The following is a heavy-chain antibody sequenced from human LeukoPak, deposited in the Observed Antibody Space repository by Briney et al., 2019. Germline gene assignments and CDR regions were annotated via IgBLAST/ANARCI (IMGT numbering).Heavy chain of an antibody. Sequence: GASVKVSCKASGYTFTGYYMHWVRQAPGQGLEWMGWINPNSGGTNYAQKFQGRVTMTRDTSISTAYMELSRLRSDDTAVYYCARIPRSGGMAIRFDYWGQGTLVTVSS. D-gene: IGHD2-15*01. V-gene: IGHV1-2*02. CDR2: INPNSGGT. J-gene: IGHJ4*02. CDR1: GYTFTGYY. CDR3: ARIPRSGGMAIRFDY.